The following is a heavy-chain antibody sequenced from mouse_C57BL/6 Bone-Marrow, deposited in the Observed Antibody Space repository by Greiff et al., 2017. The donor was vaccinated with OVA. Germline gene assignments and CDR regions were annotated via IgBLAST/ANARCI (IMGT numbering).Heavy chain of an antibody. CDR3: ARWGFDY. CDR2: ISSGSSTI. Sequence: EVQGVESGGGLVKPGGSLKLSCAASGFTFSDYGMHWVRQAPEQGLEWVAYISSGSSTIYYADTVKGRFTISRDNTENTLFLQMTSLVSEDTAMDCCARWGFDYWGQGTTLTVSS. J-gene: IGHJ2*01. V-gene: IGHV5-17*01. CDR1: GFTFSDYG.